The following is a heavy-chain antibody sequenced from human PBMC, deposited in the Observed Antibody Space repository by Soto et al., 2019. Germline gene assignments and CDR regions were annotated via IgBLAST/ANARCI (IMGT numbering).Heavy chain of an antibody. D-gene: IGHD2-15*01. Sequence: ASVKVSCKASGYTFTSYGISWVRQAPGQGLEWMGWISAGNGNTNCSQKLQDRVTITRDTSASTAYMELSSLRSEDTAVYYCARGESVVGDYWGQGTLVTVSP. J-gene: IGHJ4*02. CDR3: ARGESVVGDY. V-gene: IGHV1-18*01. CDR1: GYTFTSYG. CDR2: ISAGNGNT.